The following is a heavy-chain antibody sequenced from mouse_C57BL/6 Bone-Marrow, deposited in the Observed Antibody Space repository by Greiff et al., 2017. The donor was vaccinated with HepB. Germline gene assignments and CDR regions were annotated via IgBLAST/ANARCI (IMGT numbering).Heavy chain of an antibody. CDR2: INSDGGST. J-gene: IGHJ4*01. D-gene: IGHD2-4*01. CDR3: ARHGLRPYAMDY. CDR1: EYEFPSHD. V-gene: IGHV5-2*01. Sequence: DVKLQESGGGLVQPGESLKLSCESNEYEFPSHDMSWVRKTPEKRLELVAAINSDGGSTYYPDTMERRFIISRDNTKKTLYLQMSSLRSEDTALYYCARHGLRPYAMDYWGQGTSVTVSS.